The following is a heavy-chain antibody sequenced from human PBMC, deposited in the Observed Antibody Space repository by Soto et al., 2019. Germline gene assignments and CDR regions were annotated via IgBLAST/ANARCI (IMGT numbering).Heavy chain of an antibody. D-gene: IGHD2-15*01. CDR3: AKWTVVVVAATRGGYFDY. J-gene: IGHJ4*02. CDR2: ISGSGGYT. CDR1: GFTFSSYA. Sequence: EVQLLESGGGLVQPGGSLRLSCAASGFTFSSYAMSWVRQAPGKGLEWVPVISGSGGYTYYADSVKGRFTISRDNSKNTLYLQMNSLRAEDTAVYYCAKWTVVVVAATRGGYFDYWVQGTLVTVSS. V-gene: IGHV3-23*01.